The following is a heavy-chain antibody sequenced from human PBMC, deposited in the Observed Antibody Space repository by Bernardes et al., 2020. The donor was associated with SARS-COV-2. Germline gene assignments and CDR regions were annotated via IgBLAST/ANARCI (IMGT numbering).Heavy chain of an antibody. CDR2: IIPMFGTA. V-gene: IGHV1-69*13. CDR3: ARPEITMLEGVVGGLADGFDI. Sequence: SVKVSCKASGGTFSSHAISRVRQAPGEGLEWMGGIIPMFGTAKYAQKYQDRVTITADESTRTAYMELSSLRSEDTAVYYCARPEITMLEGVVGGLADGFDIWGQGTMVVVSS. J-gene: IGHJ3*02. CDR1: GGTFSSHA. D-gene: IGHD3-10*01.